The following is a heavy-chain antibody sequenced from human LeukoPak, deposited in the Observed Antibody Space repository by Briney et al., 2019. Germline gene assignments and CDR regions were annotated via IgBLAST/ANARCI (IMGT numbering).Heavy chain of an antibody. D-gene: IGHD6-13*01. V-gene: IGHV3-23*01. CDR2: ISGSGGST. CDR3: AKAHSSTWYPHFDY. J-gene: IGHJ4*02. CDR1: GFTFSSYG. Sequence: PGGSLRLSCAASGFTFSSYGMSWVRQAPGKGLEWVSAISGSGGSTYYADSVKGRFTISRDNSKNTLYLQMNSLRAEDTAVYYCAKAHSSTWYPHFDYWGQGILVTVSS.